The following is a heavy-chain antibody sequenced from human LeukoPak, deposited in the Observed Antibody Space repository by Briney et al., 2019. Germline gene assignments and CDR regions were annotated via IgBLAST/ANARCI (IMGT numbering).Heavy chain of an antibody. J-gene: IGHJ4*02. D-gene: IGHD5-12*01. CDR3: ARGGSGYDSFDY. CDR1: GGSMSSYF. Sequence: PSETLSLTCTVSGGSMSSYFWSWIRQPPGKGLEWIGYIYHSGSTFYNPSLKSRVTISLDTSKNQFSLRLSSVTAADTGVYYCARGGSGYDSFDYWGQGTLVTVSS. V-gene: IGHV4-59*01. CDR2: IYHSGST.